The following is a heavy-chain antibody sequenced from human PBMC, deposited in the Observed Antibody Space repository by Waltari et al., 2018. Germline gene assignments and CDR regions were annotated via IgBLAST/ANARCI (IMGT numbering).Heavy chain of an antibody. CDR3: ATRGYSGYDRHFDY. D-gene: IGHD5-12*01. CDR2: INHSGST. CDR1: GGSFSGSY. J-gene: IGHJ4*02. V-gene: IGHV4-34*01. Sequence: QVQLQQWGAGLLKPSETLSLTCAVYGGSFSGSYWSWIRQPPGKGLEWIGEINHSGSTNYNPSLKSRVTISVDTSKNQFSLKLSSVTAADTAVYYCATRGYSGYDRHFDYWGQGTLVTVSS.